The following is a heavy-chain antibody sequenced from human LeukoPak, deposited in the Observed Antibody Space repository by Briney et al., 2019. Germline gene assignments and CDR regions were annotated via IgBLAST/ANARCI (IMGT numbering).Heavy chain of an antibody. CDR3: ARDLYTTVTTG. Sequence: SVKVSCKASGYTFTSYGISWVRQAPGQGLEWMGWIIPILGIANYAQKFQGRVTITADKSTSTAYMELSSLRSEDTAVYYCARDLYTTVTTGWGQGTLVTVSS. CDR1: GYTFTSYG. CDR2: IIPILGIA. J-gene: IGHJ4*02. D-gene: IGHD4-17*01. V-gene: IGHV1-69*10.